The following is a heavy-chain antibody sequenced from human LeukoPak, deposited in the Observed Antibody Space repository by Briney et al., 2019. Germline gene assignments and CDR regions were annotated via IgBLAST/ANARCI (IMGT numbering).Heavy chain of an antibody. J-gene: IGHJ6*02. V-gene: IGHV1-46*01. CDR3: ARAKKRYCSSTSCPLGMDV. D-gene: IGHD2-2*01. CDR2: INPSGGST. CDR1: GGTFSSYA. Sequence: ASVTVSCKASGGTFSSYAISWVRQAPGQGLEWMGIINPSGGSTSYAQKFQGRVTMTRDTSTSTVYMELSSLRSEDTAVYYCARAKKRYCSSTSCPLGMDVWGQGTTVTVSS.